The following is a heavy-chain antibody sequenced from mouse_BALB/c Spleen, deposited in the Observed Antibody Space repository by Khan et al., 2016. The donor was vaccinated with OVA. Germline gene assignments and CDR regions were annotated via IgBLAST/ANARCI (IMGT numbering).Heavy chain of an antibody. Sequence: VQLQQSGPELVKPGASVKISCKASGYSFTGYLMNWVMQSHGKSLEWIGRINPHVGETLFNPKFKGKATLTVDESSSTAHMELRSLASEDSAVYYCARVYRSDFDYWGQGTTLTVSS. CDR1: GYSFTGYL. CDR3: ARVYRSDFDY. J-gene: IGHJ2*01. CDR2: INPHVGET. D-gene: IGHD1-1*01. V-gene: IGHV1-20*02.